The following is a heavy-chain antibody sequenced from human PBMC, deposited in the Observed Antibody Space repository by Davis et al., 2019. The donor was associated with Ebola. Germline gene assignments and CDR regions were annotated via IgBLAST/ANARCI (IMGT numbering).Heavy chain of an antibody. Sequence: ASVKVSCKASGYTFTNYYMHWVRQAPGQGLEWMGMINPNDGRTIYAQKFQGRVTMTRDTSISTAYMELSSLTSDDTAVYYCARDDYVWGSPPFFDSWGQGTLVTVSS. CDR2: INPNDGRT. CDR1: GYTFTNYY. V-gene: IGHV1-46*01. J-gene: IGHJ4*02. D-gene: IGHD3-16*01. CDR3: ARDDYVWGSPPFFDS.